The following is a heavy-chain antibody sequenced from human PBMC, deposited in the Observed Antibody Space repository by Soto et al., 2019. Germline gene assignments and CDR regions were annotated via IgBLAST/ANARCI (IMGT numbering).Heavy chain of an antibody. J-gene: IGHJ4*02. Sequence: PGGSLRLSCAASGFTFSSFGMHWVRQAPGKGLEWVAVISYDGNNKYYADSVKGRFTTSRDNSKNTLYLQMNSLRIEDTAVYYCAKVGPIWFYSSNHYLDSWGQGTPVTVSS. CDR3: AKVGPIWFYSSNHYLDS. CDR2: ISYDGNNK. D-gene: IGHD6-19*01. CDR1: GFTFSSFG. V-gene: IGHV3-30*18.